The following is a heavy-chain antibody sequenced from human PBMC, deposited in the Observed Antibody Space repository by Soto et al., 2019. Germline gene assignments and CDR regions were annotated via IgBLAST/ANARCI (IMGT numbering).Heavy chain of an antibody. CDR1: GFTFSSYA. J-gene: IGHJ4*02. Sequence: GESLKISCAASGFTFSSYAMHWVRQAPGKGLEWVAVISYDGSNKYYADSVKGRFTISRDNSKNTLYLQMNSLRAEDTAVYYCAREGSLRFLEWFTFDYWGQGTLVTVSS. CDR2: ISYDGSNK. CDR3: AREGSLRFLEWFTFDY. D-gene: IGHD3-3*01. V-gene: IGHV3-30-3*01.